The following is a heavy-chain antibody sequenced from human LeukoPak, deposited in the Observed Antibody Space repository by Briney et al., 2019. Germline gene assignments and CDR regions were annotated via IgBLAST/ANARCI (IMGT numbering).Heavy chain of an antibody. V-gene: IGHV3-21*01. CDR1: GFTFSSYS. CDR2: ISSSSSYI. J-gene: IGHJ4*02. D-gene: IGHD3-22*01. CDR3: ARDSYYDSSGYYSSFDY. Sequence: PGGSQRLSCAGSGFTFSSYSMNWVRQAPGKGLEWVSSISSSSSYIYYADSVKGRFTISRDNAKNSLYLQMNSLRAEDTAVYYCARDSYYDSSGYYSSFDYWGQGTLVTVSS.